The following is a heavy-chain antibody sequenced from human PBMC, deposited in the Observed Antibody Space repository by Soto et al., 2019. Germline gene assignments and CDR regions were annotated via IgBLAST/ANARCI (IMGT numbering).Heavy chain of an antibody. V-gene: IGHV3-7*01. D-gene: IGHD3-10*01. J-gene: IGHJ4*02. Sequence: PGGSLRLSCAASGFTFSSYWMSWVRQAPGKGLEWVANIKQDGSEKYYVDSVKGRFTISRDDAKNSLYLQMNSLRAEDTAVYYCARDLGSGSYYNWYGSSHYFDYWGQGTLVTVSS. CDR2: IKQDGSEK. CDR3: ARDLGSGSYYNWYGSSHYFDY. CDR1: GFTFSSYW.